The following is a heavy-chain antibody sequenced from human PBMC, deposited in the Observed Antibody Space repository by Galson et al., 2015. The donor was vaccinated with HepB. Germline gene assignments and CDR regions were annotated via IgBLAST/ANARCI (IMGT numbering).Heavy chain of an antibody. CDR1: GYTFTSYA. CDR2: INTNTGNP. D-gene: IGHD3-10*01. J-gene: IGHJ5*02. CDR3: ARDYLGGYSGSGTPKAS. V-gene: IGHV7-4-1*02. Sequence: SVKVSCKASGYTFTSYAMNWVRQAPGQGLEWMGWINTNTGNPTYAQGFTGRFVFSLDTSVSTAYLQISSLKAEDTAVYYCARDYLGGYSGSGTPKASWGQGTLVTVSS.